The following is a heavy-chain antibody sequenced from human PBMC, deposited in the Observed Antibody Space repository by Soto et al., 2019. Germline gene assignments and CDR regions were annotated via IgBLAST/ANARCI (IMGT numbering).Heavy chain of an antibody. CDR3: ARGGGYCSGGSCYVLGDYYYYGMDV. J-gene: IGHJ6*02. D-gene: IGHD2-15*01. Sequence: GGSLRLSCAASGFTFSSYAMHWVRQAPGKGLEWVAVISYDGSNKYYADSVKGRFTISRGNSKNTLYLQMNSLRAEDTAVYYCARGGGYCSGGSCYVLGDYYYYGMDVWGQGTTVTVSS. CDR1: GFTFSSYA. V-gene: IGHV3-30-3*01. CDR2: ISYDGSNK.